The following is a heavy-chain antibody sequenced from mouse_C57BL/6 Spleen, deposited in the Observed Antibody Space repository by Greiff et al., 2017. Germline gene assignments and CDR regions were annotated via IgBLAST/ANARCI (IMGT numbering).Heavy chain of an antibody. D-gene: IGHD2-10*02. V-gene: IGHV1-7*01. J-gene: IGHJ4*01. CDR2: INTSSGYT. Sequence: QVQLQQSGAELAKPGASVKLSCKASGYTFTSYWMHWVKQRPGKGLEWLGYINTSSGYTKYNQKFKDKATLAADKSSSTAYLHLSSLTYEDSAVYYGARSGYVYRMDYWGQGTSVTVSS. CDR1: GYTFTSYW. CDR3: ARSGYVYRMDY.